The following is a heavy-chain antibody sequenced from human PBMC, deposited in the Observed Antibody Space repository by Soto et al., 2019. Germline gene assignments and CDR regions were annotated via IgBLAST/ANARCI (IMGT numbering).Heavy chain of an antibody. CDR2: ISCNRSKK. CDR3: ARELGYCSGGSCYGAFDI. CDR1: GFTFSSYS. V-gene: IGHV3-48*01. Sequence: GGSLRLSCAASGFTFSSYSMNWVRQAPGKGLEWVAYISCNRSKKYYADSVKGRFTISRDNSKNTLYLQMNSLRAEDTAVYYCARELGYCSGGSCYGAFDIWGQGTMVTVSS. D-gene: IGHD2-15*01. J-gene: IGHJ3*02.